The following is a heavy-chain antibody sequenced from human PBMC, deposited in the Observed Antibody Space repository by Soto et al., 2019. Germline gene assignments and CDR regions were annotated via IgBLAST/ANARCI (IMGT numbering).Heavy chain of an antibody. V-gene: IGHV4-39*01. Sequence: SXTLSLTCTVSGGSISTSSYYWGVIRQPPGKGLEWVGSIYYSGSTYYNPSLKSRVTISVDTSKNQFSLKLSSVTAADTAVYYCARLDYYDGTGLYGMDVWGQGTTVTVSS. CDR1: GGSISTSSYY. J-gene: IGHJ6*02. CDR3: ARLDYYDGTGLYGMDV. D-gene: IGHD3-22*01. CDR2: IYYSGST.